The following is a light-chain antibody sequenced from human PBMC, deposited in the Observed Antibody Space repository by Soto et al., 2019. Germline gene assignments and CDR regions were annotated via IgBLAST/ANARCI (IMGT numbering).Light chain of an antibody. Sequence: QSVLTQPASVSGSPGQSITISCTGTSSDVGGYNYVSWYQQHPGKAPKLMIYDVSNRPSGVSNRFSGSKSGNTASLTISGXXXXXXXXXYCSSYTSSSTLEFGGGTKLTVL. J-gene: IGLJ2*01. CDR2: DVS. CDR1: SSDVGGYNY. CDR3: SSYTSSSTLE. V-gene: IGLV2-14*01.